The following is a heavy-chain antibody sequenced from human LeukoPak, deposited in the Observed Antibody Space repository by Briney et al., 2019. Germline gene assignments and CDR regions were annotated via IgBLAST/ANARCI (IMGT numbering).Heavy chain of an antibody. J-gene: IGHJ6*02. Sequence: INXXXXSTNYADSVKGRFTISRDNAKNTLYLQMNSLRAEDTAVYYCARDLLDYDFWSGYYLPGMDVWGQGTTVTVSS. D-gene: IGHD3-3*01. V-gene: IGHV3-74*01. CDR3: ARDLLDYDFWSGYYLPGMDV. CDR2: INXXXXST.